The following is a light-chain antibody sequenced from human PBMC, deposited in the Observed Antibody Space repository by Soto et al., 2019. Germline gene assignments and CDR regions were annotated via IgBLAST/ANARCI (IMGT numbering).Light chain of an antibody. CDR2: GNN. V-gene: IGLV1-44*01. J-gene: IGLJ3*02. CDR1: RSNIGSNT. CDR3: AAWDDSLNGPV. Sequence: QSVLTQPPSASGTPGQRVTISCSGGRSNIGSNTVNWYQQLPGTAPKLLIYGNNQRPSGVPDRFSGSKSGTSASLAISGLQSEDEADYYCAAWDDSLNGPVFGGGTKVTVL.